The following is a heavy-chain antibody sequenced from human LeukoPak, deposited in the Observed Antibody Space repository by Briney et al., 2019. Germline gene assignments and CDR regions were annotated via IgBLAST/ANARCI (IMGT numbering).Heavy chain of an antibody. CDR1: AYSVNSGYY. Sequence: KPSETLSLTCAVSAYSVNSGYYWVWIRQPPGKGLEWIGSIYHTGSAYYDPSLKSRVTISVDTSKNQFSLNLTSVTAADTAVYYCARDWAVAGNGFNASDIWGQGTMVTVSS. CDR2: IYHTGSA. V-gene: IGHV4-38-2*02. CDR3: ARDWAVAGNGFNASDI. D-gene: IGHD6-19*01. J-gene: IGHJ3*02.